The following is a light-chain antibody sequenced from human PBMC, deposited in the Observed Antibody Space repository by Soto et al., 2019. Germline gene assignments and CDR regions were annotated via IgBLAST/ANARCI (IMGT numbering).Light chain of an antibody. V-gene: IGKV3-11*01. CDR1: QSVSSY. J-gene: IGKJ4*01. Sequence: EIVLTQSPATLSLFPGERATLSCRASQSVSSYLAWYQQKPGQAPRLLMYAASNRATGIPARFSGSGSGTDFTLTISSLEPEDVAVYYCQHRSNFGGGTKVEIK. CDR2: AAS. CDR3: QHRSN.